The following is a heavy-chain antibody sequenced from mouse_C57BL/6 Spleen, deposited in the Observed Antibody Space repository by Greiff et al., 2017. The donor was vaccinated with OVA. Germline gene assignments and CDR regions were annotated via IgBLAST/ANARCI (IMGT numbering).Heavy chain of an antibody. J-gene: IGHJ3*01. CDR1: GFNIKNTY. V-gene: IGHV14-3*01. Sequence: EVMLVESVAELVRPGASVKLSCTASGFNIKNTYMHWVKQRPEQGLEWIGRIDPANGNTKYAPKFQGKATITADTSSNTAYLQLSSLTSEDTAIYYCASTVVATEGFAYWGQGTLVTVSA. CDR2: IDPANGNT. D-gene: IGHD1-1*01. CDR3: ASTVVATEGFAY.